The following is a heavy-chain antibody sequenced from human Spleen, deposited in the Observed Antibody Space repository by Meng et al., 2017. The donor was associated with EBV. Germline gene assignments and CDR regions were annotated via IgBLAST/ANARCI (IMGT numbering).Heavy chain of an antibody. CDR1: GWSFNGYY. D-gene: IGHD7-27*01. J-gene: IGHJ2*01. CDR3: ATAGTGVTGDRWHFDH. CDR2: VNHGAST. V-gene: IGHV4-34*01. Sequence: LNHLGAGVSQMSDTLSLTCAVYGWSFNGYYLSWVRQSPAKGLEWIGEVNHGASTNYNPSLKSRVTISLDKSKNQFSLKLTSLTAADTAVYYCATAGTGVTGDRWHFDHWGRGTLVTVSS.